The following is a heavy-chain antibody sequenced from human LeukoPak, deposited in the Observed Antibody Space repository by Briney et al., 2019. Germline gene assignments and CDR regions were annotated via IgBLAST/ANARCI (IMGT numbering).Heavy chain of an antibody. V-gene: IGHV3-23*01. CDR2: ISGSGGST. Sequence: GGSMRLSCAASGFTFSSYAMSWVRQAPGKGLEWVSAISGSGGSTYYADSVKGRFTISKDTSKNTLFLQINSLRAEDTAVYYCAKDAAKEYDILTGYLGYYFDYWGQGTLVTVSS. CDR3: AKDAAKEYDILTGYLGYYFDY. J-gene: IGHJ4*02. CDR1: GFTFSSYA. D-gene: IGHD3-9*01.